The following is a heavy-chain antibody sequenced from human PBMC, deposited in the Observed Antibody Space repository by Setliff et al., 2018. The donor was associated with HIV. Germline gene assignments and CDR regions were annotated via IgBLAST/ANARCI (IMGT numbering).Heavy chain of an antibody. J-gene: IGHJ4*02. CDR1: GYTFTDYY. CDR3: ATLDYYGSATYNLSLHY. CDR2: VDPKNGDT. D-gene: IGHD3-10*01. V-gene: IGHV1-69-2*01. Sequence: ASVKVSCKASGYTFTDYYMHWVQQAPAKGLEWMGRVDPKNGDTIYAEKLRGRVTITADTSTDTAYMELGSLRSEDTAIYYCATLDYYGSATYNLSLHYWGQGTLVTVCS.